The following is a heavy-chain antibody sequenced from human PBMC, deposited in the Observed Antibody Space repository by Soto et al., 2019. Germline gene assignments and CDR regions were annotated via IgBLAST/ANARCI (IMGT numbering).Heavy chain of an antibody. CDR3: ARVVVGFWSGPGNFDY. D-gene: IGHD3-3*01. CDR2: ISAYNGNT. J-gene: IGHJ4*02. CDR1: GYTFTSYG. V-gene: IGHV1-18*01. Sequence: GASVKVSCKASGYTFTSYGISWVRQAPGQGLEWMGWISAYNGNTNYAQKLQGRVTMTTDTSTSTAYMELRSLRSDDTAVYYCARVVVGFWSGPGNFDYWGQGTLVTVSS.